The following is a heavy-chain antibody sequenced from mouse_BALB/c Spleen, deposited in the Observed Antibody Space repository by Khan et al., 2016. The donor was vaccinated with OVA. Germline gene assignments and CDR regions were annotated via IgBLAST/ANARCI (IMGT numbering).Heavy chain of an antibody. J-gene: IGHJ3*01. CDR1: GYIFTSYW. CDR3: ARGSDFGNYFDY. Sequence: QVQLKQSGGDLVRPGASVKLSCKTSGYIFTSYWIHWVKQWSGQGLEWIARIYPGTGSIYYNENFKDNATLTADISSSTAYMQLGSLKSEDSAVYLCARGSDFGNYFDYWGQGTLVTVSA. V-gene: IGHV1S132*01. CDR2: IYPGTGSI. D-gene: IGHD2-1*01.